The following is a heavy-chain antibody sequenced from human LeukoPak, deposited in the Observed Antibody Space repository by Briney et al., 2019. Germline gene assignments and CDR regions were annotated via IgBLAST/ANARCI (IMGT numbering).Heavy chain of an antibody. V-gene: IGHV3-21*01. D-gene: IGHD5-18*01. CDR1: GFTFSSYS. Sequence: PGGSLRLSCAASGFTFSSYSMNWVRQAPGKGLEWVSSISSSSSYIYYADSVKGRFTISRDNAKNSLYLQMNSLRAEDTAAYYCATCGYSYGRFDYWGQGTLVTVSS. CDR2: ISSSSSYI. J-gene: IGHJ4*02. CDR3: ATCGYSYGRFDY.